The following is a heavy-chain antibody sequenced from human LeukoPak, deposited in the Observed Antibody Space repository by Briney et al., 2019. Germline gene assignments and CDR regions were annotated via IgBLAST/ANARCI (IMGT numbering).Heavy chain of an antibody. CDR2: IFHTGST. CDR1: GGSITKDY. D-gene: IGHD3-9*01. Sequence: SETLSLTCHVSGGSITKDYWNWVRQSPERGLEWFGYIFHTGSTEYNPSLKSRVSMSVDTSKSQFSLKLDSVTAADTAVYYCARAPLQYSERAFDVWGQGTTVTVSS. CDR3: ARAPLQYSERAFDV. V-gene: IGHV4-59*08. J-gene: IGHJ3*01.